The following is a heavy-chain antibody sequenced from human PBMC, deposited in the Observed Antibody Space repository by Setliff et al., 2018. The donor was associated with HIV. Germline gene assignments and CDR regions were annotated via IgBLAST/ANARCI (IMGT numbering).Heavy chain of an antibody. CDR1: GGSFNDYY. V-gene: IGHV4-34*01. J-gene: IGHJ4*02. CDR3: ARGLNYYGSGSYLPLGY. CDR2: IDHSGNI. D-gene: IGHD3-10*01. Sequence: NPSETLSLTCAVYGGSFNDYYWTWIRQPPGKGLEWIGEIDHSGNIKYHASLKSRVTISKDTSKNQISLKLRSVTAADTAVYHCARGLNYYGSGSYLPLGYWGQGTLVTVSS.